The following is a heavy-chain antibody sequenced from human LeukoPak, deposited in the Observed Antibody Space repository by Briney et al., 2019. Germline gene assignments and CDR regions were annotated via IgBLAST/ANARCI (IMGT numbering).Heavy chain of an antibody. Sequence: PGGSLRLSCAASGFTFSSYAMSWVRQAPGKGLEWVSAISGSGAGTYYADSVKGRFTISRDNSKNTLYLQMNSLRAEDTAAYYCAKAEFGGVIVKPFDYWGQGTLVTVSS. V-gene: IGHV3-23*01. CDR3: AKAEFGGVIVKPFDY. CDR1: GFTFSSYA. CDR2: ISGSGAGT. J-gene: IGHJ4*02. D-gene: IGHD3-16*02.